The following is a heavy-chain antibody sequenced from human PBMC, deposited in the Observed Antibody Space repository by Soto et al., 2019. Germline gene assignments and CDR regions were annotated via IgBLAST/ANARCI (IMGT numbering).Heavy chain of an antibody. Sequence: GGSLRLSCAASGFTFSSYWMHWVRQAPGKGLVWVSRINSDGSSTSYADSVKGRFTISRDNAKNTLYLQMNSLRAEDTAVYYCASLSSSWSHFDYWGQGTLVTVSS. D-gene: IGHD6-13*01. CDR3: ASLSSSWSHFDY. J-gene: IGHJ4*02. CDR1: GFTFSSYW. CDR2: INSDGSST. V-gene: IGHV3-74*01.